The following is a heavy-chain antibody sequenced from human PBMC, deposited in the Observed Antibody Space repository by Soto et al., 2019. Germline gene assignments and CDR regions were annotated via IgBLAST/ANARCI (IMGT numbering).Heavy chain of an antibody. Sequence: QITLKESGPTLVKPTQTLTLTCTFSGFSLSTSGVGVAWIRQPPGKALEWLVLIYWDDDKRYRPSLETRLTITKDTSKNQVVLTMTNMDSADTATYYCAYLPCSGGSCYWFSYSGMDVWGQGTTVTVSS. CDR2: IYWDDDK. V-gene: IGHV2-5*02. CDR3: AYLPCSGGSCYWFSYSGMDV. D-gene: IGHD2-15*01. CDR1: GFSLSTSGVG. J-gene: IGHJ6*02.